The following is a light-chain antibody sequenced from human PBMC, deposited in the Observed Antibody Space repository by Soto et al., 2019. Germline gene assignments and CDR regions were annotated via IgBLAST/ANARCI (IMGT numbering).Light chain of an antibody. Sequence: EIVLTQFPGTLSLSPGEGATLSCRASQSVSSNYFAWYQQKPGQAPRLLIYGVSSRPTGIPDRFSGSGSGTDFTLTISRLEPEDFAVYYCEQYGSSPRTFGQGTKVDIK. CDR3: EQYGSSPRT. CDR1: QSVSSNY. J-gene: IGKJ1*01. V-gene: IGKV3-20*01. CDR2: GVS.